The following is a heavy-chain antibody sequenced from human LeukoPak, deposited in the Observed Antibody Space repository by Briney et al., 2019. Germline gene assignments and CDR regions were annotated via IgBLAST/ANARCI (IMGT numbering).Heavy chain of an antibody. V-gene: IGHV3-23*01. CDR3: AKDKRRAYGDFDY. Sequence: PGESLRLSCAASGFTFSSYSMSWVRQAPGKGLEWVSAISGSGGSTYYADSVKGRFTISRDNSKNTLYLQMNSLRAKDTAVYYCAKDKRRAYGDFDYWGQGTLVTVSS. D-gene: IGHD4-17*01. CDR2: ISGSGGST. CDR1: GFTFSSYS. J-gene: IGHJ4*02.